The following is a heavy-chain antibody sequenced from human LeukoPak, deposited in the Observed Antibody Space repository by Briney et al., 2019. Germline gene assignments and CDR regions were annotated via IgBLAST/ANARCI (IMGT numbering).Heavy chain of an antibody. Sequence: RSSETLSLTCAVYGGSFSGYYWSWIRQPPGKGLEWIGEIIHSGSTNYNPSLKSRVTISVDTSKNQFSLKLSSVTAVDTAVHYCARAPCGGDCYSDYWGQGTLVTVSS. V-gene: IGHV4-34*12. CDR1: GGSFSGYY. D-gene: IGHD2-21*02. CDR3: ARAPCGGDCYSDY. J-gene: IGHJ4*02. CDR2: IIHSGST.